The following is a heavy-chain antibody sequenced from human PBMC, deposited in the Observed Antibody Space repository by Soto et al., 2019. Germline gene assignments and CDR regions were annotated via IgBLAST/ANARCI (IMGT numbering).Heavy chain of an antibody. J-gene: IGHJ3*02. CDR3: AKDLDSYGPNDAFDI. D-gene: IGHD2-21*01. CDR1: GFTFSTYA. CDR2: ISGSGGST. Sequence: LRLSCEGSGFTFSTYAMSWVRQAPGKGLEWVSAISGSGGSTYYADSVKGRFTISRDNSKNTLYLQMNSLRAEDTAVYYCAKDLDSYGPNDAFDIWGQGTMVTVSS. V-gene: IGHV3-23*01.